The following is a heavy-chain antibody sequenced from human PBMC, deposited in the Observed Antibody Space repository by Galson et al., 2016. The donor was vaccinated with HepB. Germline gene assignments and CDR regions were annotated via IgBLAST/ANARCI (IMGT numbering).Heavy chain of an antibody. D-gene: IGHD3-9*01. CDR3: AGSIGLLSEY. V-gene: IGHV5-51*01. J-gene: IGHJ4*02. Sequence: QSGAEVKKPGESLQISCQASGYSFTSYWIGWVRQMPGKGLEWMGIIYTGDSDTRYSPYFQGQVTISVDKSINTAYLQWRSLKASDTAMYYCAGSIGLLSEYWGQGTLLTVSS. CDR1: GYSFTSYW. CDR2: IYTGDSDT.